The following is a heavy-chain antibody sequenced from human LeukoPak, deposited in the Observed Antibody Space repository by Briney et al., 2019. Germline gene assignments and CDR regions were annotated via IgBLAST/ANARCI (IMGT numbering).Heavy chain of an antibody. CDR2: ISSSSSTI. J-gene: IGHJ2*01. CDR3: SRVAPQWLFTNWYFDL. D-gene: IGHD6-19*01. CDR1: GFTFSSYS. V-gene: IGHV3-48*04. Sequence: PGGSLRLSCAASGFTFSSYSMNWVRQAPGKGLEWVSYISSSSSTIYYADSVKGRFTISRDNAKNSLYLQMNSLRAEDTAVYYCSRVAPQWLFTNWYFDLWGRGTLVTVSS.